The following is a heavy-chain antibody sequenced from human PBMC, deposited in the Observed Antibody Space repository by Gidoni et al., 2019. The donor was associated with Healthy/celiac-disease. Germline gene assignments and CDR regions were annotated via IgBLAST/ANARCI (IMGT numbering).Heavy chain of an antibody. J-gene: IGHJ3*02. V-gene: IGHV2-5*01. CDR3: AHRLATPYGAQHAFDI. CDR1: GFSLSTSGVG. D-gene: IGHD4-17*01. Sequence: QITLKESGPTLVKPTQTLTLTCTFSGFSLSTSGVGVGWIRQPPGKALEWLALIYWNDDKRYSPSLKSRLTITKDTSKNQVVLTMTNMDPVDTATYYCAHRLATPYGAQHAFDIWGQGTMVTVSS. CDR2: IYWNDDK.